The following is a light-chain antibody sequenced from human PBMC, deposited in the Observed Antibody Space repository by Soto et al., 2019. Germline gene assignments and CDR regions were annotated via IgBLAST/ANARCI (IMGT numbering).Light chain of an antibody. Sequence: EIVMTQSPATLSVSPGERVTLSCRARQSVGSNLAWYQQKPGQAPRLLIYGASTRATGIPARFSGSGSGTEFTLTISGLQSEDFTVYSCLQYHNLWAFGQGTKVDI. J-gene: IGKJ1*01. CDR3: LQYHNLWA. V-gene: IGKV3-15*01. CDR2: GAS. CDR1: QSVGSN.